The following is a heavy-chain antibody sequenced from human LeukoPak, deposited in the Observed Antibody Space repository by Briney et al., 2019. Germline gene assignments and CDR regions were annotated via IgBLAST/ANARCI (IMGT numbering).Heavy chain of an antibody. CDR1: GYTFTGYY. CDR3: ATRYDFWSDLTEDALDI. D-gene: IGHD3-3*01. CDR2: INPNSGGT. Sequence: ASVKVSCKASGYTFTGYYMHWVRQAPGQGLEWMGWINPNSGGTNYAQKFQGRVTMTRDTSISTAYMELSRLRSDDTAVYYCATRYDFWSDLTEDALDIWGQGTMVTVSS. J-gene: IGHJ3*02. V-gene: IGHV1-2*02.